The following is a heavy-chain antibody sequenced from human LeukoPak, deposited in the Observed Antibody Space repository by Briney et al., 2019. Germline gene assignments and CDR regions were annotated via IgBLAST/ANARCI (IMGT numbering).Heavy chain of an antibody. D-gene: IGHD6-19*01. CDR1: GFTVSSNY. CDR3: AKWRRGGWSLDY. V-gene: IGHV3-53*01. Sequence: PGGSLRLSCAASGFTVSSNYMTWVRQAPGKGLEWVSVIYSGGGTYYADSVKGRFTISRDNFKNTLYLQMNSPRAEDTAVYYCAKWRRGGWSLDYWGQGTLVTVSS. CDR2: IYSGGGT. J-gene: IGHJ4*02.